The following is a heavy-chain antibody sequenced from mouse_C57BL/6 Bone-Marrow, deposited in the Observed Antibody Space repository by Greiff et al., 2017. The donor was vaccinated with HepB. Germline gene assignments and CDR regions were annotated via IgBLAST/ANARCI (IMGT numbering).Heavy chain of an antibody. D-gene: IGHD1-1*01. Sequence: QVQLQQPGAELVRPGSSVKLSCKASGYTFTSYWMDWVKQRPGQGLEWIGNIYPSDSETHYNQKLKDKATLTVDKSSSTAYMQLSSLSSEDSAVYYCARCHSGSSHWYFDVWGTGTTVTVSS. CDR3: ARCHSGSSHWYFDV. V-gene: IGHV1-61*01. CDR2: IYPSDSET. J-gene: IGHJ1*03. CDR1: GYTFTSYW.